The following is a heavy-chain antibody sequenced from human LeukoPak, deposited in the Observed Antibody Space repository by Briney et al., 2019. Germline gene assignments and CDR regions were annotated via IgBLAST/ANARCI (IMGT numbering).Heavy chain of an antibody. V-gene: IGHV4-39*07. CDR1: GGSISSSSYY. D-gene: IGHD4-11*01. Sequence: SETLSLTCTVSGGSISSSSYYWGWIRQPPGKGLEWIGSIYYSGSTYYNPSLKSRVTISVDTSKNQFSLKLSSVTAADTAVYYCARKLMTTVTTWFDPWGQGTLVTVSS. CDR3: ARKLMTTVTTWFDP. J-gene: IGHJ5*02. CDR2: IYYSGST.